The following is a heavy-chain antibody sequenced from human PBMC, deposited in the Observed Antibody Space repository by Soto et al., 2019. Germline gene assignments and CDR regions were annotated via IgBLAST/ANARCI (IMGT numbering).Heavy chain of an antibody. CDR2: ISYDGSNK. Sequence: PGGSLRLSCAASGFTFSSYGMHWVRQAPGKGLEWVAVISYDGSNKYYADSVKGRFTISRDNTRNTLYLQIDSLRAEDSGDYYCAKAQDYYFDSGTYNWFDPWGHGTLVTVSS. CDR1: GFTFSSYG. J-gene: IGHJ5*02. CDR3: AKAQDYYFDSGTYNWFDP. D-gene: IGHD3-22*01. V-gene: IGHV3-30*18.